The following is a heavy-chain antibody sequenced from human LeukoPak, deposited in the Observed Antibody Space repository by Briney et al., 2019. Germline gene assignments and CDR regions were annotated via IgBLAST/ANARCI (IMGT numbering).Heavy chain of an antibody. J-gene: IGHJ4*02. Sequence: GGSLRLSCAASGFTFSSYAMSWVRQAPGKGLEWVAVISYDGSNKYYADSVKGRFTISRDNSKNTLYLQMNSLRAEDTAVYYCARGGYTTGFDYWGQGTLVTVSS. CDR2: ISYDGSNK. CDR1: GFTFSSYA. D-gene: IGHD6-13*01. V-gene: IGHV3-30-3*01. CDR3: ARGGYTTGFDY.